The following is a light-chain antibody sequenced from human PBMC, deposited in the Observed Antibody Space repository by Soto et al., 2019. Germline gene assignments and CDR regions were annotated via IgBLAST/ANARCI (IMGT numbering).Light chain of an antibody. CDR3: QQYGGSPIT. CDR1: QSVTSK. J-gene: IGKJ5*01. CDR2: GAS. Sequence: EVVLTPSPGPLSLSPGDRAPPPRGASQSVTSKLAWYQQKPGQAPRLLISGASNRATGIPDRFSGSGSGTDFTLTISRLEPDDFALYFCQQYGGSPITFGLGTRLEIK. V-gene: IGKV3-20*01.